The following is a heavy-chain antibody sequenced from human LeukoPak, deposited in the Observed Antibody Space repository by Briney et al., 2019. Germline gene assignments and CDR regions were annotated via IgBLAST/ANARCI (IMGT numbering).Heavy chain of an antibody. J-gene: IGHJ4*02. D-gene: IGHD6-13*01. CDR1: GFIFDNFG. V-gene: IGHV3-30*18. CDR3: AKDASLEQQLLDY. Sequence: GGSLRLSCAASGFIFDNFGMHWVRQAPGKGLEWLALISHDGSNKYYGDFVKGRFTTSRDNSKNTLYLQMNSLRAEDTAVYYCAKDASLEQQLLDYWGQGTLVTVSS. CDR2: ISHDGSNK.